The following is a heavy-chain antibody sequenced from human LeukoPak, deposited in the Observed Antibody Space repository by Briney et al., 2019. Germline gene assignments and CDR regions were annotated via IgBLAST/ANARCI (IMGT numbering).Heavy chain of an antibody. CDR3: ARDRRRITMVRGVIMADYYGMDV. V-gene: IGHV4-4*02. CDR2: VYHSGST. CDR1: GGSISSSKW. J-gene: IGHJ6*02. D-gene: IGHD3-10*01. Sequence: SETLPLTCAVSGGSISSSKWWSWVRQPPGKGLEWIGEVYHSGSTNYNPSLKSRVTISVDTSKNQFSLKLSSVTAADTAVYYCARDRRRITMVRGVIMADYYGMDVWGQGTTVTVSS.